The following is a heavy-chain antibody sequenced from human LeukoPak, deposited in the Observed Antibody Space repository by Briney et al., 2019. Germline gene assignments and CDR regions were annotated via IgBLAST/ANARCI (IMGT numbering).Heavy chain of an antibody. D-gene: IGHD3-10*01. CDR2: IYTSGST. CDR3: ARAMLLWFGEGWFDP. CDR1: GGSISSGSYY. J-gene: IGHJ5*02. Sequence: SETLSLTCTVSGGSISSGSYYWSWIRQPAGKGLEWIGRIYTSGSTNYNPSLKSRVTISVDTSKNQFSLKLSSVTAADTAVYYCARAMLLWFGEGWFDPWGQGTLVTVSS. V-gene: IGHV4-61*02.